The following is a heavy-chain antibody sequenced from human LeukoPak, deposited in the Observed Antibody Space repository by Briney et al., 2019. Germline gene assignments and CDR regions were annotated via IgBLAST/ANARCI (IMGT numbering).Heavy chain of an antibody. D-gene: IGHD3-22*01. J-gene: IGHJ4*02. V-gene: IGHV4-30-4*08. CDR3: ARESRPTFYYDSSGYYPDY. CDR1: GGSISSGGYY. CDR2: IYYSGST. Sequence: PSETLSLTCTVSGGSISSGGYYWSWIRQHPGKGLEWIVYIYYSGSTYYNPSLKSRVTISVDTSKNQFSLKLSSVTAADTAVYYCARESRPTFYYDSSGYYPDYWGQGTLVTVSS.